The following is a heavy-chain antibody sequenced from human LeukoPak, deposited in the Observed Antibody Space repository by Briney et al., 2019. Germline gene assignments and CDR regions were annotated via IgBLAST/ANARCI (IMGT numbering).Heavy chain of an antibody. CDR3: TTRIFH. V-gene: IGHV3-15*01. CDR1: GFSLSNAL. D-gene: IGHD2/OR15-2a*01. Sequence: VGSLRLSCAASGFSLSNALMNCVREAPGKGLEWVGRINSKTDGGTTDYAAPVKGRFTISRDDSKNTLYLQMSSLKTEDTAVHYCTTRIFHWGQGTLVTVSS. CDR2: INSKTDGGTT. J-gene: IGHJ4*02.